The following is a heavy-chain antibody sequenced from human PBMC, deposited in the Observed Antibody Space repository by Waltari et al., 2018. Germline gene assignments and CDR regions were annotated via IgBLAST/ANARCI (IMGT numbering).Heavy chain of an antibody. Sequence: HWVRQAPGQGLEWMGIINPSGGSTSYAQKFQGRVTMTRDTSTSTVYMELSSLRSEDTAVYYCARDAGTSYGEHYGMDVWGQGTTVTVSS. D-gene: IGHD4-17*01. CDR2: INPSGGST. CDR3: ARDAGTSYGEHYGMDV. V-gene: IGHV1-46*01. J-gene: IGHJ6*02.